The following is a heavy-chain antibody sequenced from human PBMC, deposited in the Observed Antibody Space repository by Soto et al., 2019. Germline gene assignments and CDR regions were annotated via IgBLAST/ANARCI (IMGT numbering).Heavy chain of an antibody. V-gene: IGHV4-38-2*02. J-gene: IGHJ4*02. CDR2: IYHSGHT. Sequence: SETLSLTCVVSGYFISSGYYWGWIRQPPGKGLEWIGTIYHSGHTYYSPSLEGRVTISVDTSKNQFSLNLSSVTTADTAVYYCARDRSQDYDSSGLFDYWGQGTLVTVSS. CDR3: ARDRSQDYDSSGLFDY. CDR1: GYFISSGYY. D-gene: IGHD3-22*01.